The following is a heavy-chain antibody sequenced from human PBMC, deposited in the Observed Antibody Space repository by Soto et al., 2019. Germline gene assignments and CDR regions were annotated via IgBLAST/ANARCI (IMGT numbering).Heavy chain of an antibody. CDR2: IKSKTDGGTT. V-gene: IGHV3-15*01. CDR1: GFTFSNAW. Sequence: GGSLRLSCAASGFTFSNAWMSWVRQAPGKGLEWVGRIKSKTDGGTTDYAAPVKGRLTISRDDSKNTLYLQMNSLKTEDTAVYYCTTDGSYDFGSGSPPDYYYYMDVWGRGTTVTVAS. CDR3: TTDGSYDFGSGSPPDYYYYMDV. J-gene: IGHJ6*03. D-gene: IGHD3-3*01.